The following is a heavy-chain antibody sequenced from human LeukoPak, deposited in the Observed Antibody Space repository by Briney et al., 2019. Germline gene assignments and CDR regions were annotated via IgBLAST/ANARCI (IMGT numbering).Heavy chain of an antibody. D-gene: IGHD3-3*01. J-gene: IGHJ6*02. V-gene: IGHV3-11*01. CDR1: GFTVSSNY. CDR3: ARQPSRYDFWSGHPRYYYYGMDV. Sequence: GGSLRLSCAASGFTVSSNYMSWVRQAPGKGLEWVSYISSSGSTIYYADSVKGRFTISRDNAKNSLYLQMNSLRAEDTAVYYCARQPSRYDFWSGHPRYYYYGMDVWGQGTTVTVSS. CDR2: ISSSGSTI.